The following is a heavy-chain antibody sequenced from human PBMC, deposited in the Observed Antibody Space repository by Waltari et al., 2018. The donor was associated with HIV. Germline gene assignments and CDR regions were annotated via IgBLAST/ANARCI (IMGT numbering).Heavy chain of an antibody. Sequence: EVQLLESGGGLVQTGGSLRLSCAAPGFTLSSHAMRCVRQAPGKGLEWVSAISGSGGSTYYADSVKGRFTISRDNSKNTLYLQMNSLRAEDTAVYYCAKVEYSSSSGENWGQGTLVTVSS. CDR3: AKVEYSSSSGEN. V-gene: IGHV3-23*01. CDR1: GFTLSSHA. D-gene: IGHD6-6*01. J-gene: IGHJ4*02. CDR2: ISGSGGST.